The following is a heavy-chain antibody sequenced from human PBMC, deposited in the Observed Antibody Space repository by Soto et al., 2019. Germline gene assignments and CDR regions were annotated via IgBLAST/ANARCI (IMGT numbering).Heavy chain of an antibody. CDR2: IRWDSSTI. Sequence: EVQLVESGGGLVQPGRSLRLSCAASGFTFDNCGMHWVRQAPGKGLEWVAGIRWDSSTIGYADSVKGRFIISRDDAKNSPYRQMDSLRGEDTALYYCVQGRYPTMATPLDHWGQGTQVIVSP. CDR3: VQGRYPTMATPLDH. CDR1: GFTFDNCG. V-gene: IGHV3-9*01. D-gene: IGHD2-15*01. J-gene: IGHJ4*02.